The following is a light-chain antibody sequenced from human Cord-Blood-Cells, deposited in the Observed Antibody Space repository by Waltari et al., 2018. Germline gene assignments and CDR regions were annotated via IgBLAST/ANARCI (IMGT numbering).Light chain of an antibody. CDR2: DVS. V-gene: IGLV2-14*01. J-gene: IGLJ1*01. Sequence: QSALTQPASVSGSPGQSITISCTGTSSDVGGYNYVYWYQQHPGKAPKLMIYDVSNRPSGVSNRFSGSKSGNTAYLTISGLQAEDEADYYCSSYTSSSTYVFGTGTKVTVL. CDR1: SSDVGGYNY. CDR3: SSYTSSSTYV.